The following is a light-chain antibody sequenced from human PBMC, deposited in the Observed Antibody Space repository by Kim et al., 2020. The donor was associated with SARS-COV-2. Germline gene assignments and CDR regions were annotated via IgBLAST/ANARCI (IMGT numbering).Light chain of an antibody. J-gene: IGLJ3*02. Sequence: GQSITISCTGTSTDVGRYTYVSWSHQHPGKAPKLMIYDVSTRPSGVSNRFSGSKSGNPASLPISGLQAEDEADYYCSSHTGSNTWVFGGGTQLTVL. CDR1: STDVGRYTY. CDR3: SSHTGSNTWV. CDR2: DVS. V-gene: IGLV2-14*03.